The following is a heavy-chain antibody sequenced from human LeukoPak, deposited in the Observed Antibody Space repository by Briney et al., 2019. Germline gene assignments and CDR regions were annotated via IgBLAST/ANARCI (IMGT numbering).Heavy chain of an antibody. Sequence: PGRSLRLSCAASGFTFDDYAMHWVRQAPGKGLEWVSGISWNSGSIGYADSVKGRFTISRDNAKNSLYLRMNSLRAEDMALYYCAKDHCSGGSCYFDYWGQGTLVTVSS. V-gene: IGHV3-9*03. CDR3: AKDHCSGGSCYFDY. CDR1: GFTFDDYA. J-gene: IGHJ4*02. CDR2: ISWNSGSI. D-gene: IGHD2-15*01.